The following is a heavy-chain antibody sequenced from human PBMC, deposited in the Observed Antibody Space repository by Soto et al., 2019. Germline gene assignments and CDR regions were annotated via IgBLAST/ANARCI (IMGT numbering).Heavy chain of an antibody. CDR2: IKQDGSEK. Sequence: GGSLRLSCAASGFTFSSYWMSWVRQAPGKGLEWVANIKQDGSEKYYVDSVKGRFTISRDNAKNSLYLQINSLRAEDTAVYYCARVKGYVWGSYRTTYYFDYWGQGTLVTVSS. D-gene: IGHD3-16*02. J-gene: IGHJ4*02. V-gene: IGHV3-7*01. CDR1: GFTFSSYW. CDR3: ARVKGYVWGSYRTTYYFDY.